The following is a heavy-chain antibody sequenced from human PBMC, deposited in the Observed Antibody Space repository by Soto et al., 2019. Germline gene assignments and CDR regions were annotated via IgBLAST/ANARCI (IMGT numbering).Heavy chain of an antibody. CDR1: GFTFSNAW. V-gene: IGHV3-15*07. CDR2: IKSKTDGGTT. D-gene: IGHD3-22*01. CDR3: TTGYDSSGYYQQFDY. Sequence: PGGSLRLSCAASGFTFSNAWMNWVRQAPGNGLEWVGRIKSKTDGGTTDYAAPVKGRFTISRDDSKNTLYLQMNSLKTEVTAVYYCTTGYDSSGYYQQFDYWGQGTLVTVSS. J-gene: IGHJ4*02.